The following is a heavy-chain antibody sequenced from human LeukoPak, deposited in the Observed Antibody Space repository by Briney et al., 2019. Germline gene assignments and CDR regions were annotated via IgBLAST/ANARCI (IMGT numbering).Heavy chain of an antibody. J-gene: IGHJ6*03. CDR1: GYTFTSYY. V-gene: IGHV1-46*01. D-gene: IGHD3-10*01. CDR2: INPSGGST. CDR3: ARDPAGGYMDV. Sequence: ASVKVSCKASGYTFTSYYMHWVRQAPGQGLEWMGIINPSGGSTSYAQKFLGRVTMTRDTSTSTVYMELSSLRSDDTAVYYCARDPAGGYMDVWGKGTTVTVSS.